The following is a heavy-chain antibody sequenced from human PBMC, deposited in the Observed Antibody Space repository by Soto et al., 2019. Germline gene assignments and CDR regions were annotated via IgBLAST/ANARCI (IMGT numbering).Heavy chain of an antibody. V-gene: IGHV3-15*07. D-gene: IGHD3-16*02. CDR1: GFTFSNAW. J-gene: IGHJ6*02. Sequence: GSLRLSCAASGFTFSNAWMNWVRQAPGKGLEWVGRIKSKTDGGTTDYAAPVKGRFTISRDDSKNTLYLQMNSLKAEDTAVYYCTTVDRADYDYGWGSYRPDYYYYGMDVWGQGTTVTVS. CDR2: IKSKTDGGTT. CDR3: TTVDRADYDYGWGSYRPDYYYYGMDV.